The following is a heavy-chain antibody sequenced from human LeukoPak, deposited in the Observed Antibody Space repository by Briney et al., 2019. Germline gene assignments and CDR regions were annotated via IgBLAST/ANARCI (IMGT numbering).Heavy chain of an antibody. Sequence: SETLSLTCAVSGYSISSAYYWGWIRQPPGEGVEWIGTIYHSGNTYYNPSLKSRVTISVDTSKNQFSLKVSSVTAADTAVYYCARQHPPPRISLVRGVEYWGQGTLVTVSS. D-gene: IGHD3-10*01. CDR1: GYSISSAYY. V-gene: IGHV4-38-2*01. CDR2: IYHSGNT. J-gene: IGHJ4*02. CDR3: ARQHPPPRISLVRGVEY.